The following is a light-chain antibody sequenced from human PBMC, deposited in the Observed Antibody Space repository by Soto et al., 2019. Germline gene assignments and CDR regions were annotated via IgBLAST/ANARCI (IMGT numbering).Light chain of an antibody. CDR2: GAS. CDR3: QHYNNWPPYS. J-gene: IGKJ2*03. CDR1: RDVSTN. V-gene: IGKV3-15*01. Sequence: EIVLTQSPGTLSLSPGERATLSCRASRDVSTNLAWFQQKPGQTPRLVLYGASKRATGIPARFSGSGSGTHFTLTIGSMHSEDFGVYYCQHYNNWPPYSFGQGPKVEIK.